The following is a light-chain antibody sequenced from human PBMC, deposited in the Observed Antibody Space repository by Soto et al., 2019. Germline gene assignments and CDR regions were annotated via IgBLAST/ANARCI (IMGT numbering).Light chain of an antibody. Sequence: EIVLTQSPGTLSLSPGERATLSCRASQSISSSYLAWYQQKPGQAPRLLIYGASSWATGIPDRFSGSGSGTDFSLTISRLEPEDFAVYYCQQYGRSPPYTFGQGTKTGDQT. CDR2: GAS. CDR3: QQYGRSPPYT. J-gene: IGKJ2*01. V-gene: IGKV3-20*01. CDR1: QSISSSY.